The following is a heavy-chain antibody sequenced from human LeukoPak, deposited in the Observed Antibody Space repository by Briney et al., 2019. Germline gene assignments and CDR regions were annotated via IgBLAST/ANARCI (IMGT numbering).Heavy chain of an antibody. D-gene: IGHD3-22*01. J-gene: IGHJ4*02. V-gene: IGHV4-34*01. CDR3: ARALERYYYDSSGYYAHFDY. CDR2: INHSGST. CDR1: VGSSSGYY. Sequence: PSETLSLTSAVYVGSSSGYYWSCGRQPPGKGRGWSGEINHSGSTKYNTSLKSRVTISGDTSKNKFSLELRSVTAADKAVYYCARALERYYYDSSGYYAHFDYWGQGTLVTVSS.